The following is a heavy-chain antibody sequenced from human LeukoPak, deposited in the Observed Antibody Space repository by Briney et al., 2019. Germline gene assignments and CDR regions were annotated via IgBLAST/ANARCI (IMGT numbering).Heavy chain of an antibody. CDR2: INPNSGGT. Sequence: ASVKVSCKASGYTFTGHYIHWVRQAPGQGLEWMGWINPNSGGTNYAQKFQGTGTIPRDTSINVVYIDLRGLRSDDTAVYYCARVGVPAAMTWVEFDYWGQGTLVTVSS. D-gene: IGHD2-2*01. J-gene: IGHJ4*02. CDR3: ARVGVPAAMTWVEFDY. CDR1: GYTFTGHY. V-gene: IGHV1-2*02.